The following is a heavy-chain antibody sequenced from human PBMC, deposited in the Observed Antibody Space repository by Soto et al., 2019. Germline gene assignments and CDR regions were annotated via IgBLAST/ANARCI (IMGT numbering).Heavy chain of an antibody. CDR2: IIPIFGTA. V-gene: IGHV1-69*01. J-gene: IGHJ3*02. Sequence: QVQLVQSGAEVKKPGSSVKVSCKASGGTFSSYAISWVRQAPGQGLEWMGGIIPIFGTANYAQKFQGRVTITADESTSTAYMGLSSLRSEDTAVYYCARATTYYDYVWGSYNAFAIWGQGTMVTVS. CDR1: GGTFSSYA. CDR3: ARATTYYDYVWGSYNAFAI. D-gene: IGHD3-16*01.